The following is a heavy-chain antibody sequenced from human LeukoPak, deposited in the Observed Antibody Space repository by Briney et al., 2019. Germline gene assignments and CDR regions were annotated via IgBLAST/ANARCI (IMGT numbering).Heavy chain of an antibody. D-gene: IGHD2-8*01. V-gene: IGHV1-18*01. CDR2: ISAYNGNT. J-gene: IGHJ4*02. CDR3: AKDYLYCTNGVCLLYYFDY. Sequence: ASVKVSCKASGYTFTSYGISWVRQAPGQGLEWMGWISAYNGNTNYAQKLQGRVTMTTDTSTSTAYMELRSLRSDDTAVYYCAKDYLYCTNGVCLLYYFDYWGQGTLVTVSS. CDR1: GYTFTSYG.